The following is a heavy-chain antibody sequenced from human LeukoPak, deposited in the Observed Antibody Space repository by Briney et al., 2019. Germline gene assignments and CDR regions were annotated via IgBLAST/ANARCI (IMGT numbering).Heavy chain of an antibody. CDR1: GGSFSGYY. V-gene: IGHV4-34*01. CDR3: ARGRRGYYDSSGPNHY. J-gene: IGHJ4*02. CDR2: INHSGNT. D-gene: IGHD3-22*01. Sequence: SETLSLTCAVYGGSFSGYYWSWIRQPPGKGLEWIGEINHSGNTNYNPSLKSRVTISVDTSKNQFSLKLSSVTAADTAVYYCARGRRGYYDSSGPNHYWGQGTLVTVSS.